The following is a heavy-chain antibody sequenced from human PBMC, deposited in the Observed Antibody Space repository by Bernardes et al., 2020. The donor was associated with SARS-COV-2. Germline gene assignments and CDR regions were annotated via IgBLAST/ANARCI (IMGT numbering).Heavy chain of an antibody. CDR3: ARDRDQGCTNGVCYPRGGSDP. J-gene: IGHJ5*02. V-gene: IGHV1-18*01. CDR2: ISAYNGNT. CDR1: GYTFTSYG. D-gene: IGHD2-8*01. Sequence: ASVKVSCKASGYTFTSYGISWVRQAPGQGLEWMGWISAYNGNTNYAQKLQGRVTMTTDTSTSTAYMELRSLRSDDTAVYYCARDRDQGCTNGVCYPRGGSDPWGQGTLVTVSS.